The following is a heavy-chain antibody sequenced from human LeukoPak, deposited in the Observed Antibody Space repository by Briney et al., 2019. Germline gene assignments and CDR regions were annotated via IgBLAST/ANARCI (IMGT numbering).Heavy chain of an antibody. CDR3: ARVLTGLRLFDY. V-gene: IGHV4-59*01. D-gene: IGHD3-9*01. Sequence: KTSETLSLTCTVSGVSISSYYWSWIRQPPGKGLEWIGHVSYSGSTKNTSLQSRLTISFDTSKNKFSPKLRSVTAADTAVFYSARVLTGLRLFDYWGQGTLVTVSS. J-gene: IGHJ4*02. CDR2: VSYSGST. CDR1: GVSISSYY.